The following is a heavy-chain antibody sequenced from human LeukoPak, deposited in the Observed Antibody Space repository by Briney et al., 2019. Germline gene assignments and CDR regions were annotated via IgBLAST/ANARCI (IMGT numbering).Heavy chain of an antibody. CDR3: ARGGDYGDYQSSRYYGMDV. V-gene: IGHV1-2*04. J-gene: IGHJ6*02. Sequence: ASVKVSCKASGYTFTVYYMHWVRQAPGQGLEWMGWINPNSGGTNYAQKFQGWVTMTRDTSISTAYMELSRLRSDDTAVYYCARGGDYGDYQSSRYYGMDVWGQGTTVTVSS. CDR1: GYTFTVYY. CDR2: INPNSGGT. D-gene: IGHD4-17*01.